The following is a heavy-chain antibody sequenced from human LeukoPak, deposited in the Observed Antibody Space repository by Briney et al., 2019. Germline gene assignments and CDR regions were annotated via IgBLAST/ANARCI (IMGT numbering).Heavy chain of an antibody. V-gene: IGHV1-18*01. CDR2: ISAYNGNT. J-gene: IGHJ6*03. CDR3: ARGGSGSWYFYYYYMDV. Sequence: ASVKVSCKASGDTFTSYGISWVRQAPGQGLEWMGWISAYNGNTNYAQKLQGRVTMTTDTSTSTAYMELRSLRSDDTAVYYCARGGSGSWYFYYYYMDVWGKGTTVTVSS. D-gene: IGHD6-13*01. CDR1: GDTFTSYG.